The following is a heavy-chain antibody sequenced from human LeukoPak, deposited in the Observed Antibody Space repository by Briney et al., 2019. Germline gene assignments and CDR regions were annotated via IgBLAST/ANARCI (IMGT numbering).Heavy chain of an antibody. CDR2: IYYSGST. CDR3: ARVLGAGPGAFDI. V-gene: IGHV4-59*12. J-gene: IGHJ3*02. D-gene: IGHD3-10*01. Sequence: SETLSLTCTVSGDSITSYYWSWIRQPPGKGLEWIGYIYYSGSTNYNPSLKSRVTISVDTSKNQFSLKLSSVTAADTAVYFCARVLGAGPGAFDIWGQGTMVTVSS. CDR1: GDSITSYY.